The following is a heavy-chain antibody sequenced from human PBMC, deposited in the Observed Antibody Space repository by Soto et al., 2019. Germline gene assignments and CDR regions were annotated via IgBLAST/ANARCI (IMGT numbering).Heavy chain of an antibody. Sequence: PSETLSLTCTVSGGSISSGGYYWSWIRQHPGKGLEWIGYIYYSGSTYYNPSLKSRVTISVDTSKNQFSLKLSSVTAADTAVYYCARDSRIVGASKLDYWGQGTLVTVS. CDR2: IYYSGST. CDR1: GGSISSGGYY. V-gene: IGHV4-31*03. D-gene: IGHD1-26*01. J-gene: IGHJ4*02. CDR3: ARDSRIVGASKLDY.